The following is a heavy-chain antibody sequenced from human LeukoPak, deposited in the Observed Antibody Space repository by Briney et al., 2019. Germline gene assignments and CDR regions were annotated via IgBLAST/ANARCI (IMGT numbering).Heavy chain of an antibody. Sequence: ASVTVSCTASGYTFTFYYMHWVRQAPGQGLEWMGWINPNSDGTNYAQKFQGRVTMTRDTSISTAYMELSRLRSDDTVVYYCARDLADFDYWGQGTLVSVSS. J-gene: IGHJ4*02. V-gene: IGHV1-2*02. CDR3: ARDLADFDY. CDR2: INPNSDGT. CDR1: GYTFTFYY.